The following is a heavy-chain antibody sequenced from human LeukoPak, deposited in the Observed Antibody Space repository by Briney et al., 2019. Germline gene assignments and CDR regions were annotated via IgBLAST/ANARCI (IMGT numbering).Heavy chain of an antibody. D-gene: IGHD5-18*01. CDR2: ISYDGSNK. CDR1: GFTFSSYA. Sequence: GRSLRLSCAASGFTFSSYAMHWVRQAPGKGLEWVAVISYDGSNKYYADSVKGRFTISRDNSKDTLYLQMNSLRAEDTAVYYCAKGSGDTAMVGPTYWGQGTLVTVSS. CDR3: AKGSGDTAMVGPTY. V-gene: IGHV3-30-3*01. J-gene: IGHJ4*02.